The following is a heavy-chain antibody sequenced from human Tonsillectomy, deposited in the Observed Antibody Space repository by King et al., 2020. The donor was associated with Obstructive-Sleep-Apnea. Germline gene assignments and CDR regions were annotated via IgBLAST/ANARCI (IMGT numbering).Heavy chain of an antibody. Sequence: QLQESGPGLVKPSETLSLTCTVSGGSISSYYWSWIRQPAGKGLEWIGRIYTSGSTNYNPSLKSRVTMSVDTSKNQFSLKLSSVTAADTAVYYCARDPAGLWFGELLFLPDGFDPWGQGTLVTVSS. D-gene: IGHD3-10*01. CDR3: ARDPAGLWFGELLFLPDGFDP. CDR2: IYTSGST. CDR1: GGSISSYY. J-gene: IGHJ5*02. V-gene: IGHV4-4*07.